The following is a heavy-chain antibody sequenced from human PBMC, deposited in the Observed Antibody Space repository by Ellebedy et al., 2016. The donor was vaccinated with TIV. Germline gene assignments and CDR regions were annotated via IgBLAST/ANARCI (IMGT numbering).Heavy chain of an antibody. CDR2: LYSGGST. D-gene: IGHD1-26*01. J-gene: IGHJ4*02. CDR1: GFTVSRNY. Sequence: GESLKISCAASGFTVSRNYMSWVRQAPGKGLEWVSVLYSGGSTYYADSVKARFTISRDNSKNTLYVQMNSLRAEDTAVYYCARVRYSGSFSGFDYWGQGTLVTVSS. V-gene: IGHV3-53*01. CDR3: ARVRYSGSFSGFDY.